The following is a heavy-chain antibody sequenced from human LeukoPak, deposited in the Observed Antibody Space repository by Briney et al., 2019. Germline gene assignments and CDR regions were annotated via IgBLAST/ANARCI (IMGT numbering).Heavy chain of an antibody. CDR3: ARDSSRRPQKYDIATSFSTEN. V-gene: IGHV1-2*02. D-gene: IGHD3-9*01. Sequence: AASVKVSCKTFGYTFTDYYIHWVRQAPGQGLESMGCINPKIVGTNYAPRFQGRVSLTSDTSITTAYMQLRRVTSDDTAVYYCARDSSRRPQKYDIATSFSTENWGQGTLVAVSS. CDR1: GYTFTDYY. CDR2: INPKIVGT. J-gene: IGHJ4*02.